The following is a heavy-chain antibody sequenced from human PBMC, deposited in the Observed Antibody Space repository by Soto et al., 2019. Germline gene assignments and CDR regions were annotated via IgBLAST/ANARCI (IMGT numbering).Heavy chain of an antibody. CDR1: GFTFRSYV. J-gene: IGHJ1*01. CDR2: TSYDGSDK. V-gene: IGHV3-30*19. D-gene: IGHD3-16*01. Sequence: QVQLVESGGGVVQPGTSLRVSCVGSGFTFRSYVIHWVRQAPGKGLEWVALTSYDGSDKYYADSVRGRFTISRDNSRNTVYLQMDSLRLEDTALYYCARWGTTGGLDVWGQGTLVSVSS. CDR3: ARWGTTGGLDV.